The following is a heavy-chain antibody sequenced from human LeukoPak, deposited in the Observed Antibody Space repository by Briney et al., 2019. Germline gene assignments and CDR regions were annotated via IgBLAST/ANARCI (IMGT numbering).Heavy chain of an antibody. Sequence: ETLSLTCTVSGYSISNGYYWGWIRQPPGKGLEWVSTLSASGYNTYYADSVKGRFTISRDNSKNTLYLQMNSLRAEDTAIYFCAKGAEEGVVITAVYFYYMDVWGRGTTVTISS. V-gene: IGHV3-23*01. CDR1: GYSISNGYY. CDR2: LSASGYNT. D-gene: IGHD3-22*01. CDR3: AKGAEEGVVITAVYFYYMDV. J-gene: IGHJ6*03.